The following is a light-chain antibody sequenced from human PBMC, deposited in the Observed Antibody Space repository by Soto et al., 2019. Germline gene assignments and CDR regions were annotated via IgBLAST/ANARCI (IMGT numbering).Light chain of an antibody. J-gene: IGKJ4*01. CDR2: DAS. CDR3: QQRSNWPLT. Sequence: EIVLTQSPATLSLSPGERATLSCRASQSVSSYLAWYQQKPGQAPRLLIYDASNRATGIPARFSGSGSGTDFTLTISSLEPEDCAVYYCQQRSNWPLTFGGGTKV. CDR1: QSVSSY. V-gene: IGKV3-11*01.